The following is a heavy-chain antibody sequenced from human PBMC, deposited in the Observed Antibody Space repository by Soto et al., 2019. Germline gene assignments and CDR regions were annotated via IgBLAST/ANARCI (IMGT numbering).Heavy chain of an antibody. CDR3: ARVVGDAYDSSGWYY. Sequence: QVKLVQSGAEVKKPGSSVKVSCKASGGTFSSYAISWVRPAPGQGLEWMGGLIPIFGTANYAQKFQGRVTITADESTSTAYMELSSLRAEDTAVYYCARVVGDAYDSSGWYYWGQGTLVTVSS. V-gene: IGHV1-69*12. CDR1: GGTFSSYA. CDR2: LIPIFGTA. J-gene: IGHJ4*02. D-gene: IGHD3-22*01.